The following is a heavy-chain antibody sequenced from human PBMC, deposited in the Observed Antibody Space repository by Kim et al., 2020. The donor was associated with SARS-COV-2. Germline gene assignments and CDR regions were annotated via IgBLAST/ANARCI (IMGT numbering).Heavy chain of an antibody. J-gene: IGHJ6*03. CDR1: GFSLSTRGMC. CDR2: IDWDDDK. V-gene: IGHV2-70*11. Sequence: SGPTLVNPTQTLTLTCTFSGFSLSTRGMCVNWIRQLPGKALEWLARIDWDDDKYYNTSLKTRLTISKDTPKNQVVLTMTNMDPVDTATYYCARLRVTGTTRSRSSHYYLDVWGKGATFTVSS. D-gene: IGHD1-7*01. CDR3: ARLRVTGTTRSRSSHYYLDV.